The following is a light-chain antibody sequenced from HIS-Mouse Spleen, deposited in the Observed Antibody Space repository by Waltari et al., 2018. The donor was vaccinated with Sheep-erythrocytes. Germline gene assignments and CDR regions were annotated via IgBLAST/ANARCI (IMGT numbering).Light chain of an antibody. CDR3: CSYAGSYNHV. Sequence: QSALTQPRSVSGSPGQSVTISCTGTSSDVGGYNYVSRYQHHPGKAPNPMIYDVSKRPSGVPDRFSGSKSGNTASLTISGLQAEDEADYYCCSYAGSYNHVFATGTKVTVL. CDR1: SSDVGGYNY. V-gene: IGLV2-11*01. CDR2: DVS. J-gene: IGLJ1*01.